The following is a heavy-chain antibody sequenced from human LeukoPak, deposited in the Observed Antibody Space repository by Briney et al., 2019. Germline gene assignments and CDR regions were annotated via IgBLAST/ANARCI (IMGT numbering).Heavy chain of an antibody. CDR2: MNPNSGNT. V-gene: IGHV1-8*01. CDR1: GYTFTSYD. CDR3: ARNFRNLWFGELFDSYRYFDL. Sequence: ASVKVSCKASGYTFTSYDINWVRQATGQGLEWMGWMNPNSGNTGYAQKFQGRVTMTRNTSISTAFMELSSLRSEDTAVYYCARNFRNLWFGELFDSYRYFDLWGRGTLVTVSS. D-gene: IGHD3-10*01. J-gene: IGHJ2*01.